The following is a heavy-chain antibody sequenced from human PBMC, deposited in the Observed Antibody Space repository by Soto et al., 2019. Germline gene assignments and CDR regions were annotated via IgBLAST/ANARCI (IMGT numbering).Heavy chain of an antibody. CDR2: IYYSGST. J-gene: IGHJ5*02. CDR3: ARDGVSRWFDP. Sequence: PSETLSLTCTVSGGSISSYYWSWIRQPPGKGLEWIGYIYYSGSTNYNPSLKSRVTISVDTSKNQFSLKLSSVTAADTAVDYCARDGVSRWFDPWGQGTLVTVSS. D-gene: IGHD3-3*01. V-gene: IGHV4-59*01. CDR1: GGSISSYY.